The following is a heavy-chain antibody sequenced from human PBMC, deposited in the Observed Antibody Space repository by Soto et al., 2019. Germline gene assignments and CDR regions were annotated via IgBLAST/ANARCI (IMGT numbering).Heavy chain of an antibody. CDR2: IYHSGST. D-gene: IGHD6-13*01. CDR1: SGSISSSNW. Sequence: SETLSLTCAVSSGSISSSNWWRWVRQPPGKGLEWIGEIYHSGSTNYNRSLKSRVTISVDKSKNQFSLKLSSVTAADTAVYYCAGIIAAAGTPWFDPWGQGTLVTVSS. CDR3: AGIIAAAGTPWFDP. V-gene: IGHV4-4*02. J-gene: IGHJ5*02.